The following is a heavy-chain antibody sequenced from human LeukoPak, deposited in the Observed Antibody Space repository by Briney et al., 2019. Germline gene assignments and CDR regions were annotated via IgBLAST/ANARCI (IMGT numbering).Heavy chain of an antibody. CDR2: INPNSGGT. Sequence: ASVKVSCKTSGYSFTDYYMHWVRQAPGQGLEWMGWINPNSGGTSSAQKFQGRVTITRDTSITTAYMEVRWLTSDDTAVYYCVRADRLHGSPYLMGAWGQGTLVTVSS. D-gene: IGHD1-26*01. CDR3: VRADRLHGSPYLMGA. V-gene: IGHV1-2*02. CDR1: GYSFTDYY. J-gene: IGHJ4*02.